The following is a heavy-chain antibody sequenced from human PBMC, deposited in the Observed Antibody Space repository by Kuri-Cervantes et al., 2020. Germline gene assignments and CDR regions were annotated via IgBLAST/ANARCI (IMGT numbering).Heavy chain of an antibody. V-gene: IGHV5-51*01. CDR3: ARQLQQWLVPLFDY. D-gene: IGHD6-19*01. J-gene: IGHJ4*02. CDR1: EYTFTNYW. Sequence: KVSCKGSEYTFTNYWIGWVRQMPGKGLEWMGIIYPGDSDTTYSPSFQGQVTISADKSISTAYLQWSSLKASDTALYYCARQLQQWLVPLFDYWGQGTLVTVSS. CDR2: IYPGDSDT.